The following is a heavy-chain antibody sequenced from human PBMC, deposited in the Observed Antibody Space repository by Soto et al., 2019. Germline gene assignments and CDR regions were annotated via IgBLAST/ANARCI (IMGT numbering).Heavy chain of an antibody. D-gene: IGHD6-13*01. CDR1: GYTFTSYA. Sequence: ASVKVSCKASGYTFTSYAMHWVHQAPGQRLEWMGWINAGNGNTKYSQKFQGRVTITRDTSASTAYMELSSLRSEDTAVYYCARGRPRAGYSSSWYQDYWGQGTLVTVSS. J-gene: IGHJ4*02. CDR3: ARGRPRAGYSSSWYQDY. V-gene: IGHV1-3*01. CDR2: INAGNGNT.